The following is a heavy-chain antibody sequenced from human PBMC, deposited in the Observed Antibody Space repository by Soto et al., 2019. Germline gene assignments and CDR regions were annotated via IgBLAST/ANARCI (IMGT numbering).Heavy chain of an antibody. CDR3: ASQGVATDSYYYYGMDV. D-gene: IGHD2-15*01. CDR1: GGTFSSYA. V-gene: IGHV1-69*01. J-gene: IGHJ6*02. Sequence: QVQLVQSGAEVKKPGSSVKVSCKASGGTFSSYAISWVRQAPGQGLEWMGGIIPIFGTANYAQKFQARVKITAEESTSTAYMELSSLISEDTAVYYCASQGVATDSYYYYGMDVWGQGTTVTVSS. CDR2: IIPIFGTA.